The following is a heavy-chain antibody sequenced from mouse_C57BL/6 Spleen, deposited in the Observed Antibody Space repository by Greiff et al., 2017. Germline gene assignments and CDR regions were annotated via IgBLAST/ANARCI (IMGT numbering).Heavy chain of an antibody. CDR1: GYTFTSYW. V-gene: IGHV1-55*01. Sequence: VQLQQPGAELVKPGASVKMSCKASGYTFTSYWITWVKQRPGQGLEWIGDIYPGSGSTNYNEKFKSKATLTVDTSSSTAYMQLSSLTSEDSAVYYCVSNYYGSSSYFDYWGQGTTLTVSS. CDR2: IYPGSGST. CDR3: VSNYYGSSSYFDY. D-gene: IGHD1-1*01. J-gene: IGHJ2*01.